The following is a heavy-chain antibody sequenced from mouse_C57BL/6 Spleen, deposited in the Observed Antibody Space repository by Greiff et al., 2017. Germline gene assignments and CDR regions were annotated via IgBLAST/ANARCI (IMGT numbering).Heavy chain of an antibody. Sequence: VQLQQSGPELVKPGASVKISCKASGYAFSSSWMNWVKQMPGKGLEWIGRIYPGDGDTNYNGKFKGKATLTADKSSSTAYMQLSSLTSEDSAVYFCARFDYDYGYYFDYWGQGTTLTVSS. V-gene: IGHV1-82*01. CDR3: ARFDYDYGYYFDY. J-gene: IGHJ2*01. CDR2: IYPGDGDT. CDR1: GYAFSSSW. D-gene: IGHD2-4*01.